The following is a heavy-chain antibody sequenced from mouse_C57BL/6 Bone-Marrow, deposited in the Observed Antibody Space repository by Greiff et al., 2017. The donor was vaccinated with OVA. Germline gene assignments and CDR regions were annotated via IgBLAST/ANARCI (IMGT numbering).Heavy chain of an antibody. CDR3: ARHYSNYLDY. CDR1: GFTFSSYG. V-gene: IGHV5-6*01. D-gene: IGHD2-5*01. J-gene: IGHJ2*01. CDR2: ISSGGSYT. Sequence: EVKVVESGGDLVKPGGSLKLSCAASGFTFSSYGMSWVRQTPDKRLEWVATISSGGSYTYYPDSVKGRFTISRDNAKNTLYLQMSSLKSEDTAMYYCARHYSNYLDYWGQGTTLTVSS.